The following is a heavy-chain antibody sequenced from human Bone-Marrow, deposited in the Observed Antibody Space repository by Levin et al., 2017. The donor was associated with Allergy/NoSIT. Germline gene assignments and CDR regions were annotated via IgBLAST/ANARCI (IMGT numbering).Heavy chain of an antibody. CDR3: ARGISMIEVLSIDAFDI. CDR2: ISRSSGTI. V-gene: IGHV3-48*04. D-gene: IGHD3-22*01. J-gene: IGHJ3*02. CDR1: GFTLKTYS. Sequence: SGESLKISCAASGFTLKTYSMNWVRQAPGKGLEWVSYISRSSGTIFYADSVKGRFTISRDNAKNSLFLQMNSLRAEDTALYYCARGISMIEVLSIDAFDIWGQGTLVTVSS.